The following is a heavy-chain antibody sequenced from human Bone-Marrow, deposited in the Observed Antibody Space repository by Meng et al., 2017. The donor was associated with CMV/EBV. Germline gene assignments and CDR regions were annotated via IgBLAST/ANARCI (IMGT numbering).Heavy chain of an antibody. D-gene: IGHD2-2*02. CDR2: IIPIFGTA. CDR1: GGTFSSYA. V-gene: IGHV1-69*05. J-gene: IGHJ5*02. CDR3: ARDPLYCSSTSCYRGGWFVP. Sequence: SVKVSCKASGGTFSSYAISWVRQAPGQGLEWMGGIIPIFGTANYAQKFQGRVTITTDESTSTAYMELSSLRSEDTAVYYCARDPLYCSSTSCYRGGWFVPWGQGTRVTVSS.